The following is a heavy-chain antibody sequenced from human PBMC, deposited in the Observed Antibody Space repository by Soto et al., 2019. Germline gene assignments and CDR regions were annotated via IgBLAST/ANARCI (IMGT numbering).Heavy chain of an antibody. Sequence: TLSLTCAISGDSVSSNSAACNLIRQSPSRGLEWLGRTYYRSKWYNDYAVSVKSRITINPDTSKNQFSMQLNSVTPEDTAVYYCARGIEDYGIAGAGTEGYYFDYWGQGTLVTVSS. D-gene: IGHD6-13*01. CDR2: TYYRSKWYN. CDR1: GDSVSSNSAA. J-gene: IGHJ4*02. CDR3: ARGIEDYGIAGAGTEGYYFDY. V-gene: IGHV6-1*01.